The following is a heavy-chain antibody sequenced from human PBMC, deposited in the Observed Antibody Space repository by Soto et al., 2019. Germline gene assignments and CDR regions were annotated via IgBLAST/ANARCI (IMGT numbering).Heavy chain of an antibody. CDR3: TRDVSSRYFDL. Sequence: QVQLVESGGGVVQPGRSLRLSCAASGFTFRNYVMHWVRQAPGKGLEWVAVIRYDGSNKYYADPVKGLFTISRDNSKSTMHLQMNSLRAEATAIYYCTRDVSSRYFDLWGRGSLVTVAS. V-gene: IGHV3-33*01. J-gene: IGHJ2*01. CDR2: IRYDGSNK. CDR1: GFTFRNYV.